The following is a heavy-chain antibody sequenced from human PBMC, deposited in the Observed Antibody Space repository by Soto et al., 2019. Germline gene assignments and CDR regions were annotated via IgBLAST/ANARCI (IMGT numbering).Heavy chain of an antibody. CDR1: GFTFSSYW. D-gene: IGHD2-15*01. V-gene: IGHV3-74*01. J-gene: IGHJ4*02. CDR3: ARYPNNNNGSDGNMKDGFDY. CDR2: INSDGTST. Sequence: GGSLRLSCAASGFTFSSYWMHWVRQAPGKGLVWVSRINSDGTSTSYADSVKGRFTISRDNAKNTLYLQMNSLRVEDTAVYYCARYPNNNNGSDGNMKDGFDYWGQGTLVTVSS.